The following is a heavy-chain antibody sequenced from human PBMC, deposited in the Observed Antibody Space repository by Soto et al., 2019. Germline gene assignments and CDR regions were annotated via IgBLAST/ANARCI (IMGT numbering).Heavy chain of an antibody. J-gene: IGHJ4*02. V-gene: IGHV1-24*01. D-gene: IGHD6-13*01. Sequence: ASVKVSCKVSGYTLTELSMHWVRQAPGKGLEWMGGFDPEDSETIYTQKFQGRVTMTEDTSTDTAYMELSSLRSEDTAVYYCATIGSSSWYGYFDYWGQGTLVTVSS. CDR3: ATIGSSSWYGYFDY. CDR2: FDPEDSET. CDR1: GYTLTELS.